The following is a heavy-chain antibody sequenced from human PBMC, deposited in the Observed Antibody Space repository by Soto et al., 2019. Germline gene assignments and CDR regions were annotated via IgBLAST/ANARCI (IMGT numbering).Heavy chain of an antibody. CDR1: GFTFSSYW. D-gene: IGHD4-17*01. CDR3: ARHYEYYYYGMDV. Sequence: EVQLVESGGGLVQPGGSLRLSCAASGFTFSSYWMSWVRQAPGKGLEWVANIKQDGSEKYYVDSVKGRFTISRDNAKNSLYLQMNSRRAEDTAVYYCARHYEYYYYGMDVWGQGTTVTVSS. J-gene: IGHJ6*02. CDR2: IKQDGSEK. V-gene: IGHV3-7*01.